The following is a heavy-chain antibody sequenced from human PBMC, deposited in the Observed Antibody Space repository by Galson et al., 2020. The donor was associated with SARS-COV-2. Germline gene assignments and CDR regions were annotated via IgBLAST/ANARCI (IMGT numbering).Heavy chain of an antibody. CDR2: ISAYNGNT. J-gene: IGHJ3*02. Sequence: ASVKVSCKASGYTFTSYGISWVRQAPGQGLEWMGWISAYNGNTNYAQKLQGRVTMTTDTSTSTAYMELRSLRSDDTAVYYCARNQLVASRGAVDIWGQGTMVTVSS. CDR1: GYTFTSYG. D-gene: IGHD6-13*01. V-gene: IGHV1-18*01. CDR3: ARNQLVASRGAVDI.